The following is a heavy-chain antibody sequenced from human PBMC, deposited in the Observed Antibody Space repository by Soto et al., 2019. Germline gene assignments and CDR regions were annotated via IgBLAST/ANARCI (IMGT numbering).Heavy chain of an antibody. Sequence: PGGSLRLSCAASGFSFSSYAMSWVRQAPGKGLKWVSTISGNAGSTYYTDSVKGRFTISRDNSKNTLYLHMNSLRAEDTAVYFCAKMQTGYSNYVGWGLGTLVTIAS. V-gene: IGHV3-23*01. D-gene: IGHD4-4*01. CDR1: GFSFSSYA. J-gene: IGHJ4*02. CDR3: AKMQTGYSNYVG. CDR2: ISGNAGST.